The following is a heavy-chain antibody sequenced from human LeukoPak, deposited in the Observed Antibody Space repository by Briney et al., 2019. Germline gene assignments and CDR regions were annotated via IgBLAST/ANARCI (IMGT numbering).Heavy chain of an antibody. CDR1: GDSLNNTNSY. CDR2: IYYSGFT. Sequence: SGTLSLTCTVSGDSLNNTNSYWGWIRQSPGKGLEWIGSIYYSGFTYSNPSLRSPVTIPVDTSKNQFSLKLHSVPAADTAVYYCARHWTTADFWGQGTLGSVSS. J-gene: IGHJ4*02. CDR3: ARHWTTADF. D-gene: IGHD4-17*01. V-gene: IGHV4-39*01.